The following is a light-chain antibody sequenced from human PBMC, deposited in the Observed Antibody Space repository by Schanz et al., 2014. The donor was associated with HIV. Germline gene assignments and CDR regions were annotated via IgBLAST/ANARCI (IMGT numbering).Light chain of an antibody. CDR3: QQYVNWPRT. V-gene: IGKV3-15*01. CDR1: QSVSSN. CDR2: GAS. J-gene: IGKJ1*01. Sequence: EIVMTQSPATLSVSPGERATLSCRASQSVSSNLAWYQQKHGQAPRLLIYGASTRATDIPARFGGSVSGTEFALTISSLQSEDFAVYYCQQYVNWPRTFGQGTKVQI.